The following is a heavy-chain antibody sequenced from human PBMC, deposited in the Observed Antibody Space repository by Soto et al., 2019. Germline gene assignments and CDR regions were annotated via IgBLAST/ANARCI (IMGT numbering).Heavy chain of an antibody. V-gene: IGHV3-30*18. CDR2: ISYDGSNK. J-gene: IGHJ6*02. D-gene: IGHD2-2*01. CDR3: AKELGYCISTSCPGYYYYYGMDV. CDR1: GFTFSSYG. Sequence: PGGSLRLSCAASGFTFSSYGMHWVRQAPGKGLAWVAVISYDGSNKYYADSVKGRFTISRDNSKNTLYLQMNSLRAEDTAVYYCAKELGYCISTSCPGYYYYYGMDVWGQGTTVTVSS.